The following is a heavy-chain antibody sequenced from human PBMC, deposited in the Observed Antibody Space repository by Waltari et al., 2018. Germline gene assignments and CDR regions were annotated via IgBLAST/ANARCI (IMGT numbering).Heavy chain of an antibody. CDR3: AREPIVGATTQIYYYYGMDV. V-gene: IGHV1-69*01. D-gene: IGHD1-26*01. CDR1: GGTFSSYA. J-gene: IGHJ6*02. CDR2: IIPIFGTA. Sequence: QVQLVQSGAEVKKPGSSVKVSCKASGGTFSSYAIRWVRQAPGQGLEWMGGIIPIFGTANYAQKFQGRVTITADESTSTAYMELSSLRSEDTAVYYCAREPIVGATTQIYYYYGMDVWGQGTTVTVSS.